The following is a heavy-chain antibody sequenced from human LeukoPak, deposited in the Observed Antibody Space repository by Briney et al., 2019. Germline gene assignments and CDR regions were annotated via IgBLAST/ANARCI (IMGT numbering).Heavy chain of an antibody. CDR3: ASVIAAAAVGY. J-gene: IGHJ4*02. CDR1: GFTFSSYS. Sequence: GGSLRLSCAASGFTFSSYSMNWVRQAPGKGLEWVSSISSSSSYIYYADSVKGRFTISRDNAKNSLYLQMNSLRAEDTAVYHCASVIAAAAVGYWGQGTLVTVSS. CDR2: ISSSSSYI. D-gene: IGHD6-13*01. V-gene: IGHV3-21*01.